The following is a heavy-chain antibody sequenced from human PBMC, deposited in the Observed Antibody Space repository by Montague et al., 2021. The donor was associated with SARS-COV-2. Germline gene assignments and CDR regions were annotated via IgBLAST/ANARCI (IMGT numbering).Heavy chain of an antibody. CDR1: GGSISSSYY. Sequence: SETLSLTCIVSGGSISSSYYWGWIRQPPGKGLEWIGSIYHSGSTYYNPSLKSRVTISVDTSKNQFSLKLSSVTAADTAVYYCARLDRDNTIVGVSGWYLDLWGRGTLVTVSS. J-gene: IGHJ2*01. V-gene: IGHV4-39*01. CDR2: IYHSGST. CDR3: ARLDRDNTIVGVSGWYLDL. D-gene: IGHD3-3*01.